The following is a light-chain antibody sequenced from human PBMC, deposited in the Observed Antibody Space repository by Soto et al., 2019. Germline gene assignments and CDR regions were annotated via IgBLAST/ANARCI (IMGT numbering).Light chain of an antibody. J-gene: IGKJ1*01. Sequence: EKVMTQSPATLSVSPGERATLSCGASQSVRSNVAWYQQKPGQPPRLLIYDASTRATGIPSRFSGSGSGTEFTLTISSLKSEDFAVYYCQQYGTFGQGTKVDI. V-gene: IGKV3-15*01. CDR3: QQYGT. CDR2: DAS. CDR1: QSVRSN.